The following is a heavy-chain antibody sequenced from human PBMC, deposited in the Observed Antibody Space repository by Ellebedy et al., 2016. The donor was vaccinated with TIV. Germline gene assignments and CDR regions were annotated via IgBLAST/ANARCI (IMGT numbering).Heavy chain of an antibody. J-gene: IGHJ4*01. CDR2: IWFDGSKE. V-gene: IGHV3-33*01. D-gene: IGHD2-2*01. Sequence: PGGSLRLSCAASGFTFGRYGMHWVRQAPGKGLEWVAVIWFDGSKEFYADSVKGRFTISRDDSKNEVFLQMSSLSAEDTAVYYCARPSYQLLSYYFDSWGHGTLVTVSS. CDR3: ARPSYQLLSYYFDS. CDR1: GFTFGRYG.